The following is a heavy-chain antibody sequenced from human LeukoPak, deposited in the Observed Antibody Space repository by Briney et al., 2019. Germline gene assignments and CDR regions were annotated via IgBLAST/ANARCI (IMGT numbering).Heavy chain of an antibody. CDR1: GFTFSRYG. J-gene: IGHJ1*01. CDR2: IWYEGSKK. D-gene: IGHD6-19*01. Sequence: GGSLRLSCAASGFTFSRYGMHWVRQAPGKGLEWVAVIWYEGSKKNYADSVKGRFTISRDNSENTLNLQMTSLRAEDTAVYYCARVSEDYSSGWYEEYFQYWGQGTLVIVSS. CDR3: ARVSEDYSSGWYEEYFQY. V-gene: IGHV3-33*01.